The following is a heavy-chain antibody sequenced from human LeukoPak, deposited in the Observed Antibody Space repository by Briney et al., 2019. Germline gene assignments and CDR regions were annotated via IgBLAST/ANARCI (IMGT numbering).Heavy chain of an antibody. V-gene: IGHV4-39*01. CDR2: IYYSGST. Sequence: SETLSLTCTVSGVSISSSSYYWGWIRQPPGKGLEWIGSIYYSGSTYYNPSLKSRVAISVDTSTNPFSLKLSSVTAADPAVYYCARSMVRGVIIATPFDYWGQGTLVSVSS. D-gene: IGHD3-10*01. CDR1: GVSISSSSYY. CDR3: ARSMVRGVIIATPFDY. J-gene: IGHJ4*02.